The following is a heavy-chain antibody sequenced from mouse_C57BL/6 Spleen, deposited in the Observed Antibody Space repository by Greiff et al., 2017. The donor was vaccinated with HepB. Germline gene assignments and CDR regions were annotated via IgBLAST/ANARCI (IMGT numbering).Heavy chain of an antibody. CDR3: ARDEGIVTTPTLFDY. V-gene: IGHV5-4*01. D-gene: IGHD2-5*01. Sequence: EVQLVESGGGLVKPGGSLKLSCAASGFTFSSYAMSWVRQTPEKRLEWVATISDGGSYTYYPDNVKGRFTISRDNAKNNLYLQMSHLKSEDTAMYYCARDEGIVTTPTLFDYWGQGTTLTVSS. CDR2: ISDGGSYT. J-gene: IGHJ2*01. CDR1: GFTFSSYA.